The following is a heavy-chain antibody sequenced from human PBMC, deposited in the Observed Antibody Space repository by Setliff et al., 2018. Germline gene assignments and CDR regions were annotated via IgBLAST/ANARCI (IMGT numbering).Heavy chain of an antibody. D-gene: IGHD2-15*01. CDR2: INHSGST. CDR3: ARASVVHAIAVGY. Sequence: SETLSLTCAVYGGSFSGYYWSWIRQPPGKGLEWIGEINHSGSTNYNPSLKSRVTISVDTSKNQFSLNLTSVTAADTAVYYFARASVVHAIAVGYWGQGTLVTVSS. V-gene: IGHV4-34*01. J-gene: IGHJ4*02. CDR1: GGSFSGYY.